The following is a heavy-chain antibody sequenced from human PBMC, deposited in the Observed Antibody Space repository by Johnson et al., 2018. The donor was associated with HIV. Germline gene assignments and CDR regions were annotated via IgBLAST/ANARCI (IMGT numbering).Heavy chain of an antibody. CDR1: GFSFSSYW. V-gene: IGHV3-74*02. Sequence: MLLVESGGGVVQPGRSLRLSCAASGFSFSSYWMHWVRQAPGKGLVWVSRINSDGSSTRYADSVKGRFTISRDNAKNTLYLQMNSLRAEDTAVYYCASELGIRLDAFDIWGQGTMVTVSS. J-gene: IGHJ3*02. D-gene: IGHD7-27*01. CDR3: ASELGIRLDAFDI. CDR2: INSDGSST.